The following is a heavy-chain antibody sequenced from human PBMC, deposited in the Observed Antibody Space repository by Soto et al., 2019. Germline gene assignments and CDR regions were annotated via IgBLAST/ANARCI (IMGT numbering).Heavy chain of an antibody. CDR2: IYYSGST. V-gene: IGHV4-61*01. CDR3: AARLHPSNYDFWSGYDY. CDR1: GGSVSSGSYY. J-gene: IGHJ4*02. D-gene: IGHD3-3*01. Sequence: RSLTCTVSGGSVSSGSYYWSWIRQPPGKGLEWIGYIYYSGSTNYNPSLKSRVTISVDTSKNQFSLKLSSVTAADTAVYYCAARLHPSNYDFWSGYDYWGQGTLVTVSS.